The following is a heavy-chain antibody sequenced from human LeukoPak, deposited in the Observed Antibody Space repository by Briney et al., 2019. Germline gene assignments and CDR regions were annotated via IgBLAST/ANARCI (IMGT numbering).Heavy chain of an antibody. J-gene: IGHJ3*02. D-gene: IGHD3-22*01. CDR2: IKQDGSEE. V-gene: IGHV3-7*01. CDR3: ARVAYDSSGYYYVHAFDI. Sequence: GGSLRLSCAASGFTFSSYWMSWVRQAPGKGLEWVANIKQDGSEEYYVDSVKGRFTISRDNAKNSLYLQMNSLRAEDTAVYYCARVAYDSSGYYYVHAFDIWGQGTMVTVSS. CDR1: GFTFSSYW.